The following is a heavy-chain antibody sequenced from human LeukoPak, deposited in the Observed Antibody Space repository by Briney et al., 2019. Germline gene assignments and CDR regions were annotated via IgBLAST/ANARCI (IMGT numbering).Heavy chain of an antibody. CDR1: GFTFSSYG. CDR3: AKDNEARNYYDSSGYYGYFDY. V-gene: IGHV3-30*18. Sequence: QSGGSLRLSCAASGFTFSSYGMHWVRQAPGKGLEWVAVISYDGSNKYYADSVKGRFTISRDNSKNTLYLQMNSLRAEDTAVYYCAKDNEARNYYDSSGYYGYFDYWGQGTLVTVSS. CDR2: ISYDGSNK. D-gene: IGHD3-22*01. J-gene: IGHJ4*02.